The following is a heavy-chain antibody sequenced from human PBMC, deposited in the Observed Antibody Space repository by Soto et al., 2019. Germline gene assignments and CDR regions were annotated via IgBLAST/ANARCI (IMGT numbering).Heavy chain of an antibody. CDR2: TNSDGSTS. D-gene: IGHD5-12*01. CDR3: ARGGCVGGSGYALAGSFYYYMDV. Sequence: EVQLVESGGGLVQPGGSLRLSCAASGFTFSNYWMYWVRQAPGKGLVWVSRTNSDGSTSSYADSVKGRFTISRDNAKTSLYLQMNSLRAEDTAVYYWARGGCVGGSGYALAGSFYYYMDVWGKGTTVTV. J-gene: IGHJ6*03. V-gene: IGHV3-74*01. CDR1: GFTFSNYW.